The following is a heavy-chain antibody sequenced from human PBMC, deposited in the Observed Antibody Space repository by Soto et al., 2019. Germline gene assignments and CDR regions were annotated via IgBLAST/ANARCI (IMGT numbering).Heavy chain of an antibody. Sequence: PGESLKISCKGSGYSFTSYRIGWVRQMPGKGLEWMGIIYPGDSDTRYSPSFQGQVTISADKSISTAYLRWSSLKASDTAMYYCARPLRDGYNSRDYWGQGTLVTVSS. CDR2: IYPGDSDT. CDR3: ARPLRDGYNSRDY. V-gene: IGHV5-51*01. CDR1: GYSFTSYR. J-gene: IGHJ4*02. D-gene: IGHD5-12*01.